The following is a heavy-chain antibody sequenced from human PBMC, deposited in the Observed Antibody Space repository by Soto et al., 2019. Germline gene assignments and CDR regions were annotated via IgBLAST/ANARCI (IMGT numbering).Heavy chain of an antibody. CDR3: ARGRYCLAGRCFPNWFDS. Sequence: SETLSLTCSVSGDSISTVDYFWAWIRQPPGQALEYIGYIYKSATTYYNPSFESRVAISLDTPKSQFSLNVTSVTAADTAVYFCARGRYCLAGRCFPNWFDSWGQGTLVTVSS. J-gene: IGHJ5*01. CDR1: GDSISTVDYF. V-gene: IGHV4-30-4*01. D-gene: IGHD2-15*01. CDR2: IYKSATT.